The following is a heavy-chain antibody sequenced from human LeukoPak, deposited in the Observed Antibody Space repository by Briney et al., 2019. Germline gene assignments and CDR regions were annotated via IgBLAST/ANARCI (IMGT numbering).Heavy chain of an antibody. CDR2: ITSSSSHV. V-gene: IGHV3-21*01. Sequence: GGSLRLSCAASGFTFSSYSMNWVRQAPGTGLEWVASITSSSSHVYYADSVKGRFTISRDNAKDSLYLQMNSLRAEDTAVYYCARADMTTITYPEYWGQGTPVTVSS. CDR1: GFTFSSYS. D-gene: IGHD5-24*01. J-gene: IGHJ4*02. CDR3: ARADMTTITYPEY.